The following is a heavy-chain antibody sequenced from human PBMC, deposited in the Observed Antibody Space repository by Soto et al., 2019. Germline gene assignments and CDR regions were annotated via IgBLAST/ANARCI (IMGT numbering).Heavy chain of an antibody. CDR3: ASDRNYYGSGSYYSRDYYFDY. Sequence: SETLSLTXTVSGGSVSSGSYYWSWIRQPPGKGLEWIGYIYYSGSTNYNPSLKSRVPISVDTPKNQFSLKLSSVTAADTAVYYCASDRNYYGSGSYYSRDYYFDYWGQGTLVTVSS. D-gene: IGHD3-10*01. V-gene: IGHV4-61*01. CDR1: GGSVSSGSYY. J-gene: IGHJ4*02. CDR2: IYYSGST.